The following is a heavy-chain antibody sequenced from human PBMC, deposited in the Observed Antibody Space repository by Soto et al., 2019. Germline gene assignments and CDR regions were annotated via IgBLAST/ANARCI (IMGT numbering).Heavy chain of an antibody. CDR1: GGTFSSYA. D-gene: IGHD6-19*01. J-gene: IGHJ4*02. V-gene: IGHV1-69*13. Sequence: ASVKVSCKASGGTFSSYAISWVRQAPGQGLEWMGGIIPIFGTANYAQKFQGRVTITADESTSTAYMELSSLRSEDTAVYYCARDVTSGWAFVYWGQGTLVTVSS. CDR2: IIPIFGTA. CDR3: ARDVTSGWAFVY.